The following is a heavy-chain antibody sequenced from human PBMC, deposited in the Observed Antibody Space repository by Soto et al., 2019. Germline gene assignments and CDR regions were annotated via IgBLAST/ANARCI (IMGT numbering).Heavy chain of an antibody. V-gene: IGHV3-30*03. J-gene: IGHJ4*02. CDR1: GFTFSSYG. CDR3: ARDKQQLARVFDY. D-gene: IGHD6-13*01. Sequence: GGSLRLSCAASGFTFSSYGMHWVRQAPGKGLEWVAVISYDGSNKYYADSVKGRFTISRDNSKNTLYLQMNSLRAEDTAVCYCARDKQQLARVFDYWGQGTLVTVSS. CDR2: ISYDGSNK.